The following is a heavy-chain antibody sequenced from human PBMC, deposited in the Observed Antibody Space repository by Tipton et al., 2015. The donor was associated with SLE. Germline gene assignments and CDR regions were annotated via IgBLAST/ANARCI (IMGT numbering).Heavy chain of an antibody. CDR1: GYIFSTYG. Sequence: QSGPEVKKPGASVKVSCRASGYIFSTYGISWVRQAPGQGLEWMGWINPYNDNTDYVELLQGRVTMTTDTSTGTAYMELTSLNSDDTAIYYCARHPVAGYTYYMDVWGTGTTATVS. D-gene: IGHD5-24*01. J-gene: IGHJ6*03. CDR2: INPYNDNT. CDR3: ARHPVAGYTYYMDV. V-gene: IGHV1-18*01.